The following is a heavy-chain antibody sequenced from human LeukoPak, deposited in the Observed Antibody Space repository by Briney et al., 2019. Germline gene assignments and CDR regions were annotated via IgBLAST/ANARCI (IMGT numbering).Heavy chain of an antibody. CDR2: IYYSGST. CDR3: ARDAVSGFDP. J-gene: IGHJ5*02. D-gene: IGHD2-15*01. Sequence: SSETLSLTCTVSGGSISSYYWSWIRQPPGKGLEWVGYIYYSGSTNCNPSLKSRVTISVDTSKNQFSLKLSSVTAADTAVYYCARDAVSGFDPWGQGTLLTVSS. V-gene: IGHV4-59*01. CDR1: GGSISSYY.